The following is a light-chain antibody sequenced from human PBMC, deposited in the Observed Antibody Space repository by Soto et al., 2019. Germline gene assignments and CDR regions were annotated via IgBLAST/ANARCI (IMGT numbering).Light chain of an antibody. Sequence: EIVLTQSPGTLSLSPGERATLSCRASQNLHSVSLAWYQQKIGQPPRLLIYGASNRATGIPDRFSGSGSGSDVTLTISRLEPEDFAVYYCQRYDTSPRTLGKGTKVDIK. J-gene: IGKJ1*01. CDR1: QNLHSVS. CDR2: GAS. V-gene: IGKV3-20*01. CDR3: QRYDTSPRT.